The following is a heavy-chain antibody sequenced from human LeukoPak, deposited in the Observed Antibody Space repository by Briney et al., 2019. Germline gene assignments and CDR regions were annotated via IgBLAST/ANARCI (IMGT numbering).Heavy chain of an antibody. CDR3: TRHWDTAMGDGYDY. CDR1: GFTFSGSA. Sequence: PGGSLRLSCAASGFTFSGSAMHWVRQASGKGLEWAGRIRSKANSYATAYAASVKGRFTISRDDSKNTAYLQMNSLKTEDTAVYYCTRHWDTAMGDGYDYWGQGTLVTVSS. V-gene: IGHV3-73*01. J-gene: IGHJ4*02. CDR2: IRSKANSYAT. D-gene: IGHD5-18*01.